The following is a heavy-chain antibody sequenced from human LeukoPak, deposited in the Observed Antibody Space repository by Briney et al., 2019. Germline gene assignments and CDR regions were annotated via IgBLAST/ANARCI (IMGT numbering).Heavy chain of an antibody. D-gene: IGHD3-9*01. CDR3: VKDYDILTGYFDY. Sequence: GGSRRLSCSASGFTFSSYAMHWVRQAPGKGLEYVSAISSNGGSTYYADSVKGRFTISRDNSKNTLYLQMSSLRAEDTAVYYCVKDYDILTGYFDYWGQGTLVTVSS. V-gene: IGHV3-64D*06. CDR1: GFTFSSYA. CDR2: ISSNGGST. J-gene: IGHJ4*02.